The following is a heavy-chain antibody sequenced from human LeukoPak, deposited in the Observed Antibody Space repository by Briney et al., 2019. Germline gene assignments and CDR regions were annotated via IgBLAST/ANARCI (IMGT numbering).Heavy chain of an antibody. J-gene: IGHJ4*02. D-gene: IGHD7-27*01. CDR1: GGSISSYY. CDR2: IYYSGST. CDR3: ARGPSGWGSLDY. V-gene: IGHV4-59*01. Sequence: SETLSLTCTVSGGSISSYYWSWIRQPPGKGLEWIGYIYYSGSTNYNPSLKSRVTISVDTSKNQFSLKLSSVTAADTAVYYCARGPSGWGSLDYWGQGTLVTVSS.